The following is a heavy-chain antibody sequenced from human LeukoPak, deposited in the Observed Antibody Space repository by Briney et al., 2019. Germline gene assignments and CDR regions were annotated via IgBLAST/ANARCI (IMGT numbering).Heavy chain of an antibody. J-gene: IGHJ6*02. V-gene: IGHV1-18*01. CDR1: GYTFTSYG. Sequence: ASVKVSCKASGYTFTSYGISLVRQAPGQGLEWMGWISAYNGNTNYAQKLQGRVTMTTDTSTSTAYMELRSLRSDDTAVYYCARDGSSGWYGVLNYYGMDVWGQGTTVTVSS. D-gene: IGHD6-19*01. CDR2: ISAYNGNT. CDR3: ARDGSSGWYGVLNYYGMDV.